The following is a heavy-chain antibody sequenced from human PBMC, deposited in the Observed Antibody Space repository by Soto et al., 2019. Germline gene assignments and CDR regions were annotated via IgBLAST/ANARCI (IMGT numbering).Heavy chain of an antibody. J-gene: IGHJ6*02. CDR3: ARADGDYAVYVGLDV. CDR1: YF. D-gene: IGHD4-17*01. CDR2: IYYTGST. V-gene: IGHV4-31*02. Sequence: YFGCWLRQHPGKVLEWIGYIYYTGSTYYKPSLKSRVTISVDTSKNQFSLKLSSVTAADTAVYDCARADGDYAVYVGLDVWGQGPSV.